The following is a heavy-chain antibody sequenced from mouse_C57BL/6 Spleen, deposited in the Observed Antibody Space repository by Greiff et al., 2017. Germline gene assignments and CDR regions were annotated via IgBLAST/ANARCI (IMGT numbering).Heavy chain of an antibody. V-gene: IGHV5-16*01. D-gene: IGHD1-1*01. J-gene: IGHJ1*03. Sequence: EVQLVESEGGLVQPGSSMKLSCTAYGFTFSDHYMAWVRQAPEKGLEWVANINYDGSSTYYLDSLKSRFIISRDNAKNSLYLQMSSLKSEDTATYYGARGDYGSSPYWYFGVWGTATTVTVSS. CDR2: INYDGSST. CDR1: GFTFSDHY. CDR3: ARGDYGSSPYWYFGV.